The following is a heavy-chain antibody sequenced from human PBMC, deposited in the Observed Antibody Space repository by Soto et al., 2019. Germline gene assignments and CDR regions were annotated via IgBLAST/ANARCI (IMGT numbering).Heavy chain of an antibody. V-gene: IGHV1-18*01. CDR2: ISAYNGNK. CDR1: GYTFNSYG. D-gene: IGHD6-13*01. Sequence: QVQLVQSGAEVKKPGASVKVSCKASGYTFNSYGISWVRQAPGQGLEWMGWISAYNGNKKYAQKLQGRVTMTTDTSTSAGYMELRSLRSDDTAVYSCARDLGQKLFAYWCPGTLVTVSS. CDR3: ARDLGQKLFAY. J-gene: IGHJ4*02.